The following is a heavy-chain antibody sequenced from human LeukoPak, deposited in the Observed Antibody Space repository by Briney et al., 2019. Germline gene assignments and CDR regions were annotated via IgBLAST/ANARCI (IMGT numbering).Heavy chain of an antibody. D-gene: IGHD3-22*01. V-gene: IGHV3-9*01. CDR2: ISWNSGSI. CDR3: AKGGVATYDSSGYYYEDWFDP. Sequence: GGSLRLSCAASGFTFDDYAMHWVRHAPGKGLEWVSGISWNSGSIGYADSVKGRFTISRDNAKNSLYLQMNSLRAEDTALYYCAKGGVATYDSSGYYYEDWFDPWGQGTLVTVSS. J-gene: IGHJ5*02. CDR1: GFTFDDYA.